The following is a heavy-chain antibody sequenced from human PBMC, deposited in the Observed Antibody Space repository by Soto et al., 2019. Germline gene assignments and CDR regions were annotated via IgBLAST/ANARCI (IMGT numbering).Heavy chain of an antibody. CDR1: GFTFSSYG. J-gene: IGHJ6*02. V-gene: IGHV3-30*18. Sequence: GGSLRLSCAASGFTFSSYGMHWVRQAPGKGLEWVAVISYDGSNKYYADSVKGRFTISRDNSKNTLYLQMNSLRAEDTAVYYCAKRYRYGDAFRGGMDVWGQGTTVTVSS. CDR3: AKRYRYGDAFRGGMDV. CDR2: ISYDGSNK. D-gene: IGHD4-17*01.